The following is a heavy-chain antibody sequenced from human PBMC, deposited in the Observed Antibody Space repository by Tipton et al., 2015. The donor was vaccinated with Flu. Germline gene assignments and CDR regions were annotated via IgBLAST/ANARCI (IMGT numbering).Heavy chain of an antibody. J-gene: IGHJ6*03. V-gene: IGHV4-4*07. CDR1: DGSISSSY. Sequence: TLSLTCTVSDGSISSSYWSWIRQPAGKGLEWIGRIYTSGSTNYNPSLKSRVTMSVDTSKNQFSLKLSFVTAADTAVYYCARDQITFEGGYYYYYMDVWGKGTTVTVSS. CDR2: IYTSGST. CDR3: ARDQITFEGGYYYYYMDV. D-gene: IGHD3-16*01.